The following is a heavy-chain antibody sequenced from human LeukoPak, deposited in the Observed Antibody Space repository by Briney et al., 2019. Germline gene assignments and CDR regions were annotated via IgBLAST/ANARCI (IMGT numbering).Heavy chain of an antibody. J-gene: IGHJ5*02. CDR1: GGSISSYY. CDR3: ARGGFGEFFTNWFDP. D-gene: IGHD3-10*01. CDR2: IYYSGST. Sequence: SETLSLTCTVSGGSISSYYWSWIRQPPGKGLEWIGYIYYSGSTNYNPSLKSRVTISVDTSKNQFSLKLSSVTAADTAVYYCARGGFGEFFTNWFDPWGQGTLVTVYS. V-gene: IGHV4-59*01.